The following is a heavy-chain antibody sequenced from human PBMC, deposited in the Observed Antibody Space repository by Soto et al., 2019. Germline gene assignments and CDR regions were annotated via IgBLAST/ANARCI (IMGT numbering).Heavy chain of an antibody. Sequence: SETLSLTCAVSGGSISSSNWWSWVRQPPGKGLEWIGEIYHSGSTNYNPSLKSRVSISVDRSKNQFSLKLSSVTAADTAVYFCARQGVELTTIWANWFDPWGQGTLVTVSS. CDR2: IYHSGST. CDR1: GGSISSSNW. CDR3: ARQGVELTTIWANWFDP. D-gene: IGHD4-4*01. V-gene: IGHV4-4*02. J-gene: IGHJ5*02.